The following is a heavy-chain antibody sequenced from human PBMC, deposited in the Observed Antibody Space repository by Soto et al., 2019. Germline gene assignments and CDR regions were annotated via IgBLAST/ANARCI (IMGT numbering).Heavy chain of an antibody. D-gene: IGHD3-10*01. CDR1: GGSISSYY. Sequence: SETLSLTCIVSGGSISSYYWSWIRQPPGKGLEWIGYIYYSGSTDYNPSLKSRVTISVDTSKNQFSLRLISVTAADTAVYYCARGYGSGSYQRYYFDYWGQGALVTVSS. CDR2: IYYSGST. CDR3: ARGYGSGSYQRYYFDY. J-gene: IGHJ4*02. V-gene: IGHV4-59*01.